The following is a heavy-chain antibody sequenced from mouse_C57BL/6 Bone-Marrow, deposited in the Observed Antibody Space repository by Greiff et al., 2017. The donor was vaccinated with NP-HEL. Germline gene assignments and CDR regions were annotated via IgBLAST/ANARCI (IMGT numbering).Heavy chain of an antibody. CDR3: ARKDYGSRSGFAY. Sequence: VHLVESGPGLVQPSQSLSITCTVSGFSLTSYGVHWVRQSPGKGLEWLGVIWSGGSTDYNAAFISRLSISKDNSKSQVFFKMNSLQADDTAIYYCARKDYGSRSGFAYWGQGTLVTVSA. CDR1: GFSLTSYG. V-gene: IGHV2-2*01. CDR2: IWSGGST. D-gene: IGHD1-1*01. J-gene: IGHJ3*01.